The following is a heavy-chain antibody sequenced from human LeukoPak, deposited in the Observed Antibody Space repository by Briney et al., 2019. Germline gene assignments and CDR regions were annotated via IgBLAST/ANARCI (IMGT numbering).Heavy chain of an antibody. D-gene: IGHD6-13*01. J-gene: IGHJ4*02. V-gene: IGHV3-9*01. CDR1: GFTFDDYA. CDR2: TSWNSGSI. Sequence: GGSLRLSCEASGFTFDDYAMHWVRHAPGKGLEWVSGTSWNSGSIGYADSVKGRFTISRDNAKNSLYLQMNSLRAEDTALYYCAKGAAAGTPYYFDYWGQGTLVTVSS. CDR3: AKGAAAGTPYYFDY.